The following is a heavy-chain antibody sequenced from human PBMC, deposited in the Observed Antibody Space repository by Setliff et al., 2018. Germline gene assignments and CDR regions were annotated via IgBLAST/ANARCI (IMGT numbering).Heavy chain of an antibody. J-gene: IGHJ4*02. D-gene: IGHD3-16*02. CDR3: ASSPTFGGVIVDY. CDR2: IYYGGST. Sequence: SETLSLTCTVSGGSISDYYWSWIRQAPGKGLEWIGYIYYGGSTNYNPSLKSRVTISVDTSKNQFSLKLSSVTAADTAVYYCASSPTFGGVIVDYWGQGTLVTVSS. V-gene: IGHV4-59*08. CDR1: GGSISDYY.